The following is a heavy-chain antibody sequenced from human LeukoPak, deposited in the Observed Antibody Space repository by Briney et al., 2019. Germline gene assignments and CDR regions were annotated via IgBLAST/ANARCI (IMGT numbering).Heavy chain of an antibody. CDR1: GFTFSSYA. CDR3: ARGLGGATVRSSEFDY. V-gene: IGHV3-21*01. Sequence: GGSLRLSCAASGFTFSSYAMSWVRQAPGKGLEWVSSISSSSSYIYYADSVKGRFTISRDNAKNSLYLQMNSLRAEDTAVYYCARGLGGATVRSSEFDYWGQGTLVTVSS. CDR2: ISSSSSYI. D-gene: IGHD1-26*01. J-gene: IGHJ4*02.